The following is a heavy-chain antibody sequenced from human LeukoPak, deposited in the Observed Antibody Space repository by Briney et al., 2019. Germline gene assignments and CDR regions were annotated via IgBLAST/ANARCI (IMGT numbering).Heavy chain of an antibody. Sequence: SETLSLTCTVSGGSISNYYWSWIRQPPGKGLEWVGYIYYSGSSNSNPSLKSRVTISVDTSKNQFSLKLTSVTAADTAVYYCARTTEGGYTYGYFYYYYMDVWGKGTTVTISS. D-gene: IGHD5-18*01. CDR2: IYYSGSS. CDR1: GGSISNYY. CDR3: ARTTEGGYTYGYFYYYYMDV. V-gene: IGHV4-59*01. J-gene: IGHJ6*03.